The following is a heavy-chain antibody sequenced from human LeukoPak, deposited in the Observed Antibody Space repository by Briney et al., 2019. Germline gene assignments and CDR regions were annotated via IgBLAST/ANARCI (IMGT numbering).Heavy chain of an antibody. CDR1: GFTFSDYY. D-gene: IGHD2-2*01. CDR3: ARSILPAANAIDY. Sequence: GESLRLSCAASGFTFSDYYMNWIRQAPGKGLEWISYISSSGSTISYADSVTGRFTVSRDNAKNSLYLQMNSLSSEDTAVYYCARSILPAANAIDYWGQGTLLTVSS. V-gene: IGHV3-11*04. J-gene: IGHJ4*02. CDR2: ISSSGSTI.